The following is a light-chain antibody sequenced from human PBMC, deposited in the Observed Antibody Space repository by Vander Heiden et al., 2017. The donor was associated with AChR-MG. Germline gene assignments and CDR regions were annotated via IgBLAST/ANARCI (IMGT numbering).Light chain of an antibody. J-gene: IGKJ4*01. CDR2: AAS. CDR3: QQSYSTPEDT. V-gene: IGKV1-39*01. Sequence: DIQMPQSPSSLSASVGDRVTITCRASQSISSDLNWYQQKPGKAPKLRIYAASSLQSGVPSRFSGSGSGTDFTLTISSLQPEDFATYYCQQSYSTPEDTFGRGAKGGIK. CDR1: QSISSD.